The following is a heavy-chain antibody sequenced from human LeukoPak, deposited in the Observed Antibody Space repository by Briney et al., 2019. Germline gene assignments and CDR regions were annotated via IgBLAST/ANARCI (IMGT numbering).Heavy chain of an antibody. Sequence: ASVKVSCKASGYTFTSYYMHWVRQAPGQGLEWMGIINPSGGSTSYAQKFQGRVTMTRDMSTSIVYMELSSLRSEDTPVYYCATTGGAPHPRDAFDIWGQGTMVTVSS. CDR2: INPSGGST. D-gene: IGHD1-1*01. V-gene: IGHV1-46*01. CDR3: ATTGGAPHPRDAFDI. CDR1: GYTFTSYY. J-gene: IGHJ3*02.